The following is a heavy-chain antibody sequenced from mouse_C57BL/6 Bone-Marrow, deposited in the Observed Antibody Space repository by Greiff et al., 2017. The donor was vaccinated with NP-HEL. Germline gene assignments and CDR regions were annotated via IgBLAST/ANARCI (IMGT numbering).Heavy chain of an antibody. CDR1: GYTFTDYN. V-gene: IGHV1-18*01. J-gene: IGHJ2*01. Sequence: EVQLQQSGPELVKPGASVKIPCKASGYTFTDYNMDWVKQSHGKSLEWIGDINPNNGGTIYNQKFKGKATLTVDKSSSTAYMELRSLTSEDTAVYYCARRKIYYDYDEGGFDHWGQGTTLTVSS. CDR3: ARRKIYYDYDEGGFDH. CDR2: INPNNGGT. D-gene: IGHD2-4*01.